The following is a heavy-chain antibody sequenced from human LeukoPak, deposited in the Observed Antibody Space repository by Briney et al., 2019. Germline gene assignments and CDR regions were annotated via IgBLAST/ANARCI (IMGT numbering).Heavy chain of an antibody. CDR1: GFTFSSYG. D-gene: IGHD5-12*01. CDR3: ARLYSGYDYDFDY. CDR2: ISYDGSNK. V-gene: IGHV3-30*03. Sequence: PGGSLRLSCAASGFTFSSYGMHWVRQAPGKGLEWVAVISYDGSNKYYADSVKGRFTISRDNSKNTLYLQMNSLRAEDMAVYYCARLYSGYDYDFDYWGQGTLVTVSS. J-gene: IGHJ4*02.